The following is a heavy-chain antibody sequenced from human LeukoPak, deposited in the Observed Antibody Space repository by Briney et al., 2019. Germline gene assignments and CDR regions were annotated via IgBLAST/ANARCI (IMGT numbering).Heavy chain of an antibody. CDR2: ISSSGSTI. Sequence: PGGSLRLSCAASGFTFSDYYMSWIRQAPGKGLEWVSYISSSGSTIYYADSVKGRFTISRDNSKNTLYLQMNSLRAEDTAVYYCARDRWQRGDYYMDVWGKGTTVTVSS. D-gene: IGHD6-25*01. J-gene: IGHJ6*03. CDR3: ARDRWQRGDYYMDV. V-gene: IGHV3-11*04. CDR1: GFTFSDYY.